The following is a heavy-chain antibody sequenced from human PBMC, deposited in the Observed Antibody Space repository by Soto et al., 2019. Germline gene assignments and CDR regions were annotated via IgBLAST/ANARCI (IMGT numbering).Heavy chain of an antibody. V-gene: IGHV4-30-2*01. CDR1: GGSISSGGYS. D-gene: IGHD4-17*01. Sequence: QLQLQESGSGLVKPSQTLSLTCAVSGGSISSGGYSWSWIRQPPGKGLEWIGYIYHSGTTYYNPSLKSRVSISVDSSKNQFYLKLSSVTAADTAGYYCARAHYGDYGYGMDVWGQGTTVTVSS. CDR2: IYHSGTT. J-gene: IGHJ6*02. CDR3: ARAHYGDYGYGMDV.